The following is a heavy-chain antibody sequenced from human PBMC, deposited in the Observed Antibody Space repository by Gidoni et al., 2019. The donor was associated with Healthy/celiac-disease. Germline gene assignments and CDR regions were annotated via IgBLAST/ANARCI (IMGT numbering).Heavy chain of an antibody. CDR2: IWYDGSNK. CDR3: ARDGEDYDILTGLDAFDI. D-gene: IGHD3-9*01. V-gene: IGHV3-33*01. Sequence: QVQLVESGGGVVQPGRSLRLSCAASGFTFSSYGMHWVRQAPGKGLVWVAVIWYDGSNKYYADSVKGRFTISRDNSKNTLYLQMNSLRAEDTAVYYCARDGEDYDILTGLDAFDIWGQGTMVTVSS. J-gene: IGHJ3*02. CDR1: GFTFSSYG.